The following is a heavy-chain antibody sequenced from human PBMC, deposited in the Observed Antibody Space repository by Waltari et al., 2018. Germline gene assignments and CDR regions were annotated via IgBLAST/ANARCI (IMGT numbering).Heavy chain of an antibody. CDR3: ARDRGRGLYLDT. Sequence: QLQLQESGPGLVRPSGTLSLICAVSGDSMGSTDCWSWVRQSPGKGLEWIGQVRGDGRTNYNPSFASRVIISLDTSTHHFALEVTSATAADTALYYCARDRGRGLYLDTWGQGILVTVAP. J-gene: IGHJ4*02. V-gene: IGHV4-4*02. CDR1: GDSMGSTDC. CDR2: VRGDGRT. D-gene: IGHD2-15*01.